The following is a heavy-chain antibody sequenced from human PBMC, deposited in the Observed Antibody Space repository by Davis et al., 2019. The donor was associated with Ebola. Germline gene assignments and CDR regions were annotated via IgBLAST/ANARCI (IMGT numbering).Heavy chain of an antibody. D-gene: IGHD2-2*01. CDR3: ARIVVVPAAMRSRDYYYYGMDV. CDR1: GGSISSSNW. CDR2: IYHSGST. J-gene: IGHJ6*02. V-gene: IGHV4-4*02. Sequence: SETLSLTCAVSGGSISSSNWWSWVRQPPGKGLEWIGEIYHSGSTNYNPSLKSRVTISVDTSKNQFSLKLSSVTAADTAVYYCARIVVVPAAMRSRDYYYYGMDVWGQGTTVTVSS.